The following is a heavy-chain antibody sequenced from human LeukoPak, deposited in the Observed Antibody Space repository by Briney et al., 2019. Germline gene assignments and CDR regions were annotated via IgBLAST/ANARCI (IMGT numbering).Heavy chain of an antibody. J-gene: IGHJ4*02. CDR2: INEDGSEK. V-gene: IGHV3-7*02. CDR1: GFXFSTHW. Sequence: GGSLRLSCAASGFXFSTHWMSWVRQAPGKGLEWVANINEDGSEKYYVDSVKGRFTISRDNAKNSLYLQMNSLRAEDTALYYCARIYYDSSGYRLFDYWAREPWSPSPQ. CDR3: ARIYYDSSGYRLFDY. D-gene: IGHD3-22*01.